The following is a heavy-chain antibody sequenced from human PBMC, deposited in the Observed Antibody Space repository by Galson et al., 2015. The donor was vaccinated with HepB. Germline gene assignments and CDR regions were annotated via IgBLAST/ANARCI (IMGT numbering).Heavy chain of an antibody. CDR2: IKHDGSER. Sequence: SLRLSCAASGFSFSSYAMSWVRQAPGTGLEWVANIKHDGSERYYVDSVKGRFTISRDNAKNSLYLQMNSLRAEDTAVYYCARSRGCGDGYCDNSDYWGQGTLVTVSS. J-gene: IGHJ4*02. CDR1: GFSFSSYA. CDR3: ARSRGCGDGYCDNSDY. D-gene: IGHD2-21*01. V-gene: IGHV3-7*01.